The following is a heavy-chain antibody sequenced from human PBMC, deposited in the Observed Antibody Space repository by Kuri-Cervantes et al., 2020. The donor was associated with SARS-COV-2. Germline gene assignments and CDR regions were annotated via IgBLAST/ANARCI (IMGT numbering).Heavy chain of an antibody. D-gene: IGHD1-26*01. J-gene: IGHJ4*02. CDR2: INSDGSST. Sequence: GESLKISCAASGFTFSSYWMHWARQAPGKGLVWVSRINSDGSSTSYADSVKGRFTISRDNAKNTLYLQMNSLRAEDTAVYYCAKLPVGATVGDYWGQGTLVTVSS. V-gene: IGHV3-74*01. CDR3: AKLPVGATVGDY. CDR1: GFTFSSYW.